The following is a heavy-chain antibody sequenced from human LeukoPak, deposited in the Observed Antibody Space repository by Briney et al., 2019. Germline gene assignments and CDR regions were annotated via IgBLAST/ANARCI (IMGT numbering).Heavy chain of an antibody. J-gene: IGHJ4*02. Sequence: SETLSLTCTVSSNSISSYYWSWIRQPAGKGLEWIGRIHTSGSPNYNPSLKSRVTMSLDTSKNQFSLKLSSVTAADTAVYYCARDISLSYFDYWGQGTLVTVSS. CDR3: ARDISLSYFDY. CDR1: SNSISSYY. D-gene: IGHD2/OR15-2a*01. V-gene: IGHV4-4*07. CDR2: IHTSGSP.